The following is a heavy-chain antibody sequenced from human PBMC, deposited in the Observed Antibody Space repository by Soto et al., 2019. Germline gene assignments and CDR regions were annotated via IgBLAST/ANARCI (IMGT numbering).Heavy chain of an antibody. D-gene: IGHD2-15*01. Sequence: EVQLVESGGGLVKPGVSLRLSCAASGFTFSSYSMNWVRQAPGKGLEWVSSISSSSSYIYYADSVKGRFTISRDNAKNSLYLQMNSLRAEDTAVYYCARMSRYCSGGSCYSWFDPWGQGTLVTVSS. CDR3: ARMSRYCSGGSCYSWFDP. V-gene: IGHV3-21*01. CDR1: GFTFSSYS. CDR2: ISSSSSYI. J-gene: IGHJ5*02.